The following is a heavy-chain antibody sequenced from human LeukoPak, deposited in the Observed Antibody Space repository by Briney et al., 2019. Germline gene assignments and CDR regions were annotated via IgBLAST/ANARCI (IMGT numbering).Heavy chain of an antibody. J-gene: IGHJ4*02. D-gene: IGHD3-10*01. CDR1: GFTFSSYG. V-gene: IGHV3-33*01. Sequence: LPGGSLRLSCAASGFTFSSYGMHWVRQAPGKGLEWVAVIWYDGSNKYYADSVKGRFTISRDNSKNTLYLQMNSLRAEDTAVYYCARAKYGSGSSANWGQGTLVTVSS. CDR3: ARAKYGSGSSAN. CDR2: IWYDGSNK.